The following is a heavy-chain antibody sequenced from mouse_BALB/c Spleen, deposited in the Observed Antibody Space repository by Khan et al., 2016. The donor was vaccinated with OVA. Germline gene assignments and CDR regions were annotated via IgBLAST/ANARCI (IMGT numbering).Heavy chain of an antibody. J-gene: IGHJ3*01. Sequence: VQLQQSGPGLVQPSQSLSITCTVSGFSLTSYGVHWVRQSPGKGLEWLGVIWGGGSTDYNAAFISRLSISKDNSKSQVFFKMNSLQANDSAIYYCARNYDYDEGLAYWGQGTLVTVSA. CDR1: GFSLTSYG. CDR3: ARNYDYDEGLAY. V-gene: IGHV2-2*02. D-gene: IGHD2-4*01. CDR2: IWGGGST.